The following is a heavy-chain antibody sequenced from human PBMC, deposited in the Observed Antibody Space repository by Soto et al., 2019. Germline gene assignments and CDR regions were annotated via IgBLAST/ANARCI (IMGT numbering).Heavy chain of an antibody. Sequence: PGGSLRLSXAASGFTFGNYGMHWVRQAPGKGLEWVAIIWHDGNNKYYADSVRGRFIISRDNSKNRLYLQMNSLRAEDTAVYYCASDLVGASDSYGLDVWGQGTPVTVSS. D-gene: IGHD1-26*01. CDR3: ASDLVGASDSYGLDV. CDR1: GFTFGNYG. V-gene: IGHV3-33*01. J-gene: IGHJ6*02. CDR2: IWHDGNNK.